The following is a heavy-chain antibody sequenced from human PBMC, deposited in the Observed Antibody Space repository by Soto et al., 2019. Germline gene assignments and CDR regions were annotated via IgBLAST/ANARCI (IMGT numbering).Heavy chain of an antibody. V-gene: IGHV3-23*01. Sequence: GGSLRLSCAVSGFTFSNYAMNWVRQAPGKGLEWVSGISGGGGNTYYADSVKGRFTISRGNSKNTLYLQMNSLRVEDTAIYYCANFFLALDYGMDVWGQGTTVTVSS. CDR2: ISGGGGNT. CDR3: ANFFLALDYGMDV. CDR1: GFTFSNYA. J-gene: IGHJ6*02. D-gene: IGHD3-3*01.